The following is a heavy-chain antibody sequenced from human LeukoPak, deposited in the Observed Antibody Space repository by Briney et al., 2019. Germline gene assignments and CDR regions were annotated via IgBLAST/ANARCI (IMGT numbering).Heavy chain of an antibody. D-gene: IGHD5-12*01. Sequence: SETLSLTCTVSGYSISSGYYWGWIRQPPGQGLEWIGSIYHSGSTYYNPSLKSRVTISVDTSKNQFSLKLSSVTAADTAVYYCARDGVATIMVPYYFDYWGQGTLVTVSS. J-gene: IGHJ4*02. V-gene: IGHV4-38-2*02. CDR1: GYSISSGYY. CDR2: IYHSGST. CDR3: ARDGVATIMVPYYFDY.